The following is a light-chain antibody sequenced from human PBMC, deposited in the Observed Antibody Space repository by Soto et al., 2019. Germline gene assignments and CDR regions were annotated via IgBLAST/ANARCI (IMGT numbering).Light chain of an antibody. CDR3: QQYDNSVWT. J-gene: IGKJ1*01. Sequence: IVLTQSPGTRSSSPVEIATLSFRASQSVSTSNLAWYQQRPGQAPRLLIYGASRRATGIPDRFSGSGSGTDFTLTIGRLEPEDLAVYYCQQYDNSVWTFGQGTKVDIK. CDR2: GAS. V-gene: IGKV3-20*01. CDR1: QSVSTSN.